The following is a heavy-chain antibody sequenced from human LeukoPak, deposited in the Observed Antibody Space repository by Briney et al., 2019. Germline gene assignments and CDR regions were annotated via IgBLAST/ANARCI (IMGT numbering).Heavy chain of an antibody. CDR3: ARQTSYCSSTSCYHLFDY. Sequence: SETLSLTCNVSGGSISTFYWSWIRQPPGKGLEWIAYIFNTGHTNYNPSLKGRFTISVDTSKNQFSLKLSSVTAADTAVYYCARQTSYCSSTSCYHLFDYWGQGTLVTVSS. V-gene: IGHV4-59*08. D-gene: IGHD2-2*01. J-gene: IGHJ4*02. CDR1: GGSISTFY. CDR2: IFNTGHT.